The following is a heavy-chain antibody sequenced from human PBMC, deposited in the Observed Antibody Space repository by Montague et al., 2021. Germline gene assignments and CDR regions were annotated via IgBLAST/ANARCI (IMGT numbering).Heavy chain of an antibody. J-gene: IGHJ4*02. D-gene: IGHD3-16*01. CDR2: IYYNGNT. V-gene: IGHV4-59*01. Sequence: SETLSLTCTVSGGAISSFYWHWIRHSPGKGLEWIGEIYYNGNTKYDPSLKSRATMSVDTSKNQFSLRLSSVTVADTAVYYCAREWGAFDSWGQGTLVTVSS. CDR3: AREWGAFDS. CDR1: GGAISSFY.